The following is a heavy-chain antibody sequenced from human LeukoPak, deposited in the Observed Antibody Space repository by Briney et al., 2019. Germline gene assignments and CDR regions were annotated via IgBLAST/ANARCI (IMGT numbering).Heavy chain of an antibody. Sequence: GGSLRLSCEASGFSFSNYFMSWIRQAPGKGLEWVSYITNSGRSTNYADAVKGRFTISRDNAKKSIYLEMTDLRAEDTSVYYCAREASGNYHVFDSWGQGTLVTVSS. CDR3: AREASGNYHVFDS. CDR2: ITNSGRST. D-gene: IGHD1-26*01. J-gene: IGHJ4*02. CDR1: GFSFSNYF. V-gene: IGHV3-11*04.